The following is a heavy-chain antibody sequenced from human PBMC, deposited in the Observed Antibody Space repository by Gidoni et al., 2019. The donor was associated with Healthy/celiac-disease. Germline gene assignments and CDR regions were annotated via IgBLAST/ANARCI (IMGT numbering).Heavy chain of an antibody. D-gene: IGHD2-2*01. CDR1: GGSISSSGYY. J-gene: IGHJ6*02. CDR2: IYYSGST. V-gene: IGHV4-39*01. Sequence: QLQLQESGPGLVKPSETLSLTCTVSGGSISSSGYYWGWIRQPPGKGLEWIGSIYYSGSTYYIPSLKSRVTISVDTSKNQFSLKLSSVTAADTAVYYCARHAGVYCSSTSCYDRTFYYYGMDVWGQGTTVTVSS. CDR3: ARHAGVYCSSTSCYDRTFYYYGMDV.